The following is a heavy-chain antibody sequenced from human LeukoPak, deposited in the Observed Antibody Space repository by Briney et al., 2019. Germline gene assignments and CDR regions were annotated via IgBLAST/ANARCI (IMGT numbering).Heavy chain of an antibody. CDR2: IYTSGST. J-gene: IGHJ3*02. CDR1: GGSISGYY. CDR3: ARLITGTTTAFDI. Sequence: SETLSLTCTVSGGSISGYYWSWIRQPAGKGLEWIGRIYTSGSTHYNPSLKSRVTMSADTSKNQFSLKLSSVTAADTAVYYCARLITGTTTAFDIWGQGTMVTVSS. D-gene: IGHD1-7*01. V-gene: IGHV4-4*07.